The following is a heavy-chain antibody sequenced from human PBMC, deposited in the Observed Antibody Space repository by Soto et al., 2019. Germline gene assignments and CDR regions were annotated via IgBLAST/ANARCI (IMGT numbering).Heavy chain of an antibody. CDR2: IYYSGST. Sequence: SETLSLTCTVSGGSISSYYWSWIRQPPGKGLEWIGYIYYSGSTNYNPSLKSRVTISVDKSKNQFSLKLSSVTAADTAVYYCAREGEKDAFDIWGQGTMVTVSS. V-gene: IGHV4-59*01. J-gene: IGHJ3*02. CDR3: AREGEKDAFDI. CDR1: GGSISSYY. D-gene: IGHD3-10*01.